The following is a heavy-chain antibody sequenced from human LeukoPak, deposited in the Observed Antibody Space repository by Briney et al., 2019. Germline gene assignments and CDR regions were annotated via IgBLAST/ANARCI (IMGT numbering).Heavy chain of an antibody. CDR3: ARQGYSYGTNWFDP. V-gene: IGHV5-51*01. Sequence: PGESLKISCQGSGYSFSNYWIGWVRQMPGKGLEWMGIIYPGDSDTRYSPSFQGQVTISADKSISTAYLQWSSLKSSYSAMYYCARQGYSYGTNWFDPWGQGTLVTVSS. CDR1: GYSFSNYW. D-gene: IGHD5-18*01. J-gene: IGHJ5*02. CDR2: IYPGDSDT.